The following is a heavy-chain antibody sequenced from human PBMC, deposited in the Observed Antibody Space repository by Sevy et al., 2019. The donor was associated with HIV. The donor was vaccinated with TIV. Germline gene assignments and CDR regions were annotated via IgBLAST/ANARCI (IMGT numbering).Heavy chain of an antibody. V-gene: IGHV3-48*02. CDR2: FDRTDIT. J-gene: IGHJ4*02. Sequence: GGSLRLSCEASGFTLSSYTMNWVRQSPEKGLEWVATFDRTDITHYADSVKGRFIIFRDTAKNSLFLQMNSLRDDDTAMYFWVRDERAIASHFDYWGRGTLVTVSS. D-gene: IGHD2-21*01. CDR3: VRDERAIASHFDY. CDR1: GFTLSSYT.